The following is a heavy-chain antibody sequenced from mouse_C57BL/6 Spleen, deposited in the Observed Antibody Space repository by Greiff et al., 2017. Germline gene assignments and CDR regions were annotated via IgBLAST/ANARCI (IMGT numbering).Heavy chain of an antibody. Sequence: QVTLKVCGPGILQSSQTLSLTCSSSGFSLSTSGMGVSWIRQPSGKGLEWLAHIYWDDDKRYNPSLKSRPTISKDTSRNQGFLKSTSVETAGTATYYCARGYYYGSSYWGYAKDYWGQGTSVTVSS. V-gene: IGHV8-12*01. J-gene: IGHJ4*01. CDR3: ARGYYYGSSYWGYAKDY. CDR1: GFSLSTSGMG. CDR2: IYWDDDK. D-gene: IGHD1-1*01.